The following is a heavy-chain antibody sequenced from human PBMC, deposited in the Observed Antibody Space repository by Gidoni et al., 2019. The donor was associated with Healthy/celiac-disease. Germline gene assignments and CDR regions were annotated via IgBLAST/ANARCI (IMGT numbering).Heavy chain of an antibody. Sequence: TLSLTCAVPGGSISSGGYSWSWIRQPPGKGLEWIGYIYHSGSTYYNPSLKSRVTISVDRSKNQFSLKLSSVTAADTAVYYCAALPDGAWGQGTMVTVSS. CDR1: GGSISSGGYS. V-gene: IGHV4-30-2*01. D-gene: IGHD2-15*01. CDR3: AALPDGA. J-gene: IGHJ3*01. CDR2: IYHSGST.